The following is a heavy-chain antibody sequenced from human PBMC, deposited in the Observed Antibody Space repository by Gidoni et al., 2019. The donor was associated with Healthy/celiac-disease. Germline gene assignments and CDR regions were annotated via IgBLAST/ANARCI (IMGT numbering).Heavy chain of an antibody. CDR2: ISGSGGST. D-gene: IGHD1-1*01. CDR1: GLTFSSYA. V-gene: IGHV3-23*01. CDR3: AKAPQPGTFDY. Sequence: VQLLESGGGVVQPGGSLRLPCAAYGLTFSSYAMSWVRQAPGMGLEWVSAISGSGGSTYYADPVKGRFTISRDNSKNTLYLQMNSLRNEDTAVYYCAKAPQPGTFDYWGQGTLVTVSS. J-gene: IGHJ4*02.